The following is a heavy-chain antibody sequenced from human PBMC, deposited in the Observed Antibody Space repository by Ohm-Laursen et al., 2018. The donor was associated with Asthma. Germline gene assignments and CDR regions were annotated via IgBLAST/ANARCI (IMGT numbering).Heavy chain of an antibody. Sequence: TLSLTCTVSGDSISSGGYYWNWIRQRPGKGLEWIGYIYYSGSTHYNPSLRSRATISVDTSKNQFSLKLSSVTAADTAVYYCARAPFWSGYYTFYYYGMDVWGQGTTVTVSS. V-gene: IGHV4-31*03. J-gene: IGHJ6*02. CDR3: ARAPFWSGYYTFYYYGMDV. D-gene: IGHD3-3*01. CDR2: IYYSGST. CDR1: GDSISSGGYY.